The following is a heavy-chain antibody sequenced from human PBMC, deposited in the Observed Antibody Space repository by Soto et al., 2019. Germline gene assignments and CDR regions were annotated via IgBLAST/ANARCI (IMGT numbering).Heavy chain of an antibody. CDR3: ARLLFYYDSSGYFVYYFDY. J-gene: IGHJ4*02. CDR1: GGSISSGDYY. D-gene: IGHD3-22*01. CDR2: IYYSGST. V-gene: IGHV4-30-4*01. Sequence: KPSETLSLTCTVSGGSISSGDYYWSWIRQPLGKGLEWIGYIYYSGSTYYNPSLKSRVTISVDTSKNQFSLKLSSVTAADTAVYYCARLLFYYDSSGYFVYYFDYWGQGTLVTVS.